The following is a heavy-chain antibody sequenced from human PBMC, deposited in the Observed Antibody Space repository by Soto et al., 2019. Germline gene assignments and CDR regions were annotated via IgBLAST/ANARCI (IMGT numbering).Heavy chain of an antibody. J-gene: IGHJ4*02. D-gene: IGHD1-1*01. CDR2: FDPENGKT. Sequence: QVQLVQSGAEVKKPGASVKVSCTVSEYSLTELSMHWVRQAPGKGLEWMGGFDPENGKTIYAPKFQGRVTMTEDTSTDTAYMEVSSLTSEDTALYYCATHLLPPGPQNWSPFDYWGQGTLVTVSS. CDR1: EYSLTELS. V-gene: IGHV1-24*01. CDR3: ATHLLPPGPQNWSPFDY.